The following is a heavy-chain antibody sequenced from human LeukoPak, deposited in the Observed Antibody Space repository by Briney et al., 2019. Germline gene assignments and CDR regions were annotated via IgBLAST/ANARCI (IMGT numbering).Heavy chain of an antibody. CDR3: ARGAPLYCTNGVCSYYYYYYYMDV. J-gene: IGHJ6*03. CDR2: INHSGST. D-gene: IGHD2-8*01. CDR1: GGSFSGYY. Sequence: PETLSLTCAVYGGSFSGYYWSWIRQPPGKGLEWIGEINHSGSTNYNPSLKSRVTISVDTSKNQFSLKLSSVTAADTAVYYCARGAPLYCTNGVCSYYYYYYYMDVWGKGTTVTVSS. V-gene: IGHV4-34*01.